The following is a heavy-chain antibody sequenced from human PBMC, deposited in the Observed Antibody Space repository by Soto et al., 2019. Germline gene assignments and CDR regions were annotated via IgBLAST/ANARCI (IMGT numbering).Heavy chain of an antibody. CDR1: GYTLTELS. CDR3: ATGVTILGIAAAGDY. V-gene: IGHV1-24*01. Sequence: EASVKVSCKVSGYTLTELSMHWVRQAPGKGLEWMGGFDPEDGETIYAQKFQGRVAMTEDTSTDTAYMELSSLRSEDTAVYYCATGVTILGIAAAGDYWGQGTLVTVSS. J-gene: IGHJ4*02. CDR2: FDPEDGET. D-gene: IGHD6-13*01.